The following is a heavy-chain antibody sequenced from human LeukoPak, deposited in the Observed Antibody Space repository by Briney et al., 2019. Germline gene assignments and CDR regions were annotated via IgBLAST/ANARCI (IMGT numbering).Heavy chain of an antibody. Sequence: SETLSLTCTVSSGSISTSNYYWGWVRQPPGKALEWIGNIFYSGSTYYSPSLKSRVTISLDTSRNQFSLKLNSVTAADTAVYYCARRDTAMVIYTGFDYWGQGTLVTVSS. CDR1: SGSISTSNYY. J-gene: IGHJ4*02. V-gene: IGHV4-39*07. CDR3: ARRDTAMVIYTGFDY. CDR2: IFYSGST. D-gene: IGHD5-18*01.